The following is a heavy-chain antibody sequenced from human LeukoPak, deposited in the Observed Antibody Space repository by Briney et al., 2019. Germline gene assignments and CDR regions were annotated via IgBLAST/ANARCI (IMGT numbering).Heavy chain of an antibody. CDR1: GFTFSTYG. CDR3: AKRSDYGGDSNYFDY. J-gene: IGHJ4*02. D-gene: IGHD4-23*01. CDR2: ISGRDSNT. Sequence: GGSLRLSYSASGFTFSTYGMSWVRQAPGKGLEWVSAISGRDSNTYYADSVKGRFTISRDNSKNTLFLQMNSVRDEDTATYYCAKRSDYGGDSNYFDYWGQGTPVTVSS. V-gene: IGHV3-23*01.